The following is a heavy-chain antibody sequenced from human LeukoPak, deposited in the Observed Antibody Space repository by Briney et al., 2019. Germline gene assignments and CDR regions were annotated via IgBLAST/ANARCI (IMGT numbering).Heavy chain of an antibody. D-gene: IGHD2-2*01. CDR1: GGSISSGGYS. CDR3: ARNPSYCSSTSCSTTHFDY. V-gene: IGHV4-30-2*01. J-gene: IGHJ4*02. Sequence: SQTLSLTCAVSGGSISSGGYSWSWIRQPPGKGLEWIGYIYHSGSTYYNPSLKSRVTISVDRSKNQFSLRLSSVTAADTAVYYCARNPSYCSSTSCSTTHFDYWGQGTLVTVSS. CDR2: IYHSGST.